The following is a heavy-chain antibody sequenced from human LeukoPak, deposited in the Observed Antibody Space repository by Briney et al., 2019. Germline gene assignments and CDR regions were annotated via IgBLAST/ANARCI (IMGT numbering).Heavy chain of an antibody. D-gene: IGHD3-9*01. CDR1: GGSFSGYY. CDR2: INHSGST. CDR3: ARGRTGLRYFDWFLPYFDY. V-gene: IGHV4-34*01. Sequence: PSETLSLTCAVYGGSFSGYYWSWIRQPPGKGLEWIGEINHSGSTNYNPSLKSRVTISVDTSKNQFSLKLSSVTAADTAVYYCARGRTGLRYFDWFLPYFDYWGQGTLVTASS. J-gene: IGHJ4*02.